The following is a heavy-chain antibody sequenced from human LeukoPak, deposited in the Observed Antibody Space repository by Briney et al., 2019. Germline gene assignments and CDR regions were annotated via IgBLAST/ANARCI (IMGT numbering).Heavy chain of an antibody. Sequence: PSETLSLTCTVSGGSISSYYWSWIRQPPGKGLEWIGYIYYSGSTNYNPSLKSRVTISVDTSKNQFSLKLSSVTAADTAVYYCARISTYCDFWSGYPTGVNFDYWGQGTLVTVSS. CDR3: ARISTYCDFWSGYPTGVNFDY. D-gene: IGHD3-3*01. J-gene: IGHJ4*02. CDR1: GGSISSYY. V-gene: IGHV4-59*01. CDR2: IYYSGST.